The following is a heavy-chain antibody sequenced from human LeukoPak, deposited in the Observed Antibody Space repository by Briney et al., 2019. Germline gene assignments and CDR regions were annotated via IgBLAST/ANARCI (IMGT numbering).Heavy chain of an antibody. CDR3: ARDRRYFDWLPRDAFDI. J-gene: IGHJ3*02. CDR1: GFTFSDYY. Sequence: PGGSLRLSCAASGFTFSDYYMSWIRQAPGKGLEWVSYISSSGSTIYYADSVKGRFTISRDNAKNSLYLQMNSLRAEDTAVYYCARDRRYFDWLPRDAFDIWGQGTMVTVSS. D-gene: IGHD3-9*01. V-gene: IGHV3-11*01. CDR2: ISSSGSTI.